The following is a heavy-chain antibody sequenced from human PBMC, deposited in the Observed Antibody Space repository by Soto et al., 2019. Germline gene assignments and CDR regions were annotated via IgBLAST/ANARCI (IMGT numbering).Heavy chain of an antibody. CDR2: FIPIFDAA. V-gene: IGHV1-69*13. CDR1: GYTFTIYG. D-gene: IGHD3-10*01. Sequence: SVKVSCKTSGYTFTIYGISWVRQAPGQGLEWMGGFIPIFDAANYAQNFRGRVTITADESTSTAYMELSGLRSEDTAMYYCARKAESYGFDIWGQGTLVTVSS. CDR3: ARKAESYGFDI. J-gene: IGHJ3*02.